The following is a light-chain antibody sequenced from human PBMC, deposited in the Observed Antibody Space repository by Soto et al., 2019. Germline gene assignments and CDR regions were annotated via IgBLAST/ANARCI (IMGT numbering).Light chain of an antibody. Sequence: QSVLTQPPSISGAPGQRVTIYCTGTSSNIGAGYDVHWYQHLPGTAPKLLIHGNTKRPSGVPDRFSGSKSGSSASLAITGLQAEDEGDYYCQSYDDSVSGPVVFGGGTKLTVL. J-gene: IGLJ2*01. CDR2: GNT. CDR3: QSYDDSVSGPVV. CDR1: SSNIGAGYD. V-gene: IGLV1-40*01.